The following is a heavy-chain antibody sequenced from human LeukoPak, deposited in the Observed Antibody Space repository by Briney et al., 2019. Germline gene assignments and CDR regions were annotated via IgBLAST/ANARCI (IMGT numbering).Heavy chain of an antibody. CDR2: INHSGST. CDR3: ARDYYDSSGYYEGAFDI. CDR1: GGSFSGYY. J-gene: IGHJ3*02. V-gene: IGHV4-34*01. D-gene: IGHD3-22*01. Sequence: SETLSLTCAVYGGSFSGYYWSWIRQPPGKGLEWIGEINHSGSTNYNPSLKSRVTISVDTSKNQFSLKLSSVTAADTAVYYCARDYYDSSGYYEGAFDIWGQGTMVTVSS.